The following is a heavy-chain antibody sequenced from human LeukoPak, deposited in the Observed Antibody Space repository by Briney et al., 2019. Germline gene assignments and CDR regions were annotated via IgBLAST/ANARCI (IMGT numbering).Heavy chain of an antibody. CDR1: GYTFTGYY. CDR3: ARDHQMTNYYDSSGYYKGFDP. Sequence: ASVKVSCKASGYTFTGYYMHWVRQAPGQGLEWMGWSDPNSGGTNYAQKFQGRVTMTRDTSISTAYMELSRLRSDDTAVYYCARDHQMTNYYDSSGYYKGFDPWGQGTLVTVSS. V-gene: IGHV1-2*02. D-gene: IGHD3-22*01. J-gene: IGHJ5*02. CDR2: SDPNSGGT.